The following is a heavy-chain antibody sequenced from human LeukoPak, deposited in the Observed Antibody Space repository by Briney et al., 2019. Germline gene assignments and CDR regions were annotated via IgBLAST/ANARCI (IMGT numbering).Heavy chain of an antibody. Sequence: ASVKVSCKASGGTFSSYAISWVRQAPGQGLEWMGGIIPIFGTANYAQKFQGRVTITADESTSTAYMELSSLRSEDTAVYYCARDHKSTMVRGVISYWGQGTLVTVSS. D-gene: IGHD3-10*01. J-gene: IGHJ4*02. CDR2: IIPIFGTA. CDR1: GGTFSSYA. CDR3: ARDHKSTMVRGVISY. V-gene: IGHV1-69*13.